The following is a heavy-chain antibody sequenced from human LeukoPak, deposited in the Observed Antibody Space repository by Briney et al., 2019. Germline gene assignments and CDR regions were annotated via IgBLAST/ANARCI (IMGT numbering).Heavy chain of an antibody. CDR3: ARGRDPYYFDY. CDR2: TSSSSSNI. V-gene: IGHV3-48*01. CDR1: GFTFSTYS. J-gene: IGHJ4*02. Sequence: PGGSLRLSCAASGFTFSTYSMNWVRQAPGKGLEWVSYTSSSSSNIYYADSVKGRFTISRDNAKHSLYLQMNSLRAEDTAVYYCARGRDPYYFDYWGQGTLVTVSS.